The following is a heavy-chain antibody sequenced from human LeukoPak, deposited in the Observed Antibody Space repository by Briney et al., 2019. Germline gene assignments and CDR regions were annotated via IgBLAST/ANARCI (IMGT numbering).Heavy chain of an antibody. CDR2: IIPIFGTA. V-gene: IGHV1-69*05. CDR1: GGTFSSYA. D-gene: IGHD4-11*01. J-gene: IGHJ4*02. CDR3: ASLDEYDYRFDY. Sequence: GASVKVSCKASGGTFSSYAISWVRQAPGQGLEWMGGIIPIFGTANYAQKFQGRVTITRDTSASTAYMELSSLRSEDTAVYYCASLDEYDYRFDYWGQGTLVTVSS.